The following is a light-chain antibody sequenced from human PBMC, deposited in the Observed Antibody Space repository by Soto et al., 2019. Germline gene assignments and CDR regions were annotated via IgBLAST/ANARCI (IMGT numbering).Light chain of an antibody. Sequence: EIVLTQSPGTLSLSPGESATLSCRASQIVSSTYLSWYWQKPGQAPRLLIYGASTRATGIPARFSGSGSGTDFTLTISSLEPEDFAVYYCQQRSNWPPITFGQGTRLEI. V-gene: IGKV3D-20*02. CDR2: GAS. J-gene: IGKJ5*01. CDR1: QIVSSTY. CDR3: QQRSNWPPIT.